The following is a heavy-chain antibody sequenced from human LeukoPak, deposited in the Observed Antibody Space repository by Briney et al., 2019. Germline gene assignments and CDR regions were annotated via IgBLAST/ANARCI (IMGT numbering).Heavy chain of an antibody. Sequence: GGSLRLSCAGSGFTFSSYWMYRVRQTPGKGLVWVSRLSPDGSITTYADSVKGRFTISRDNAKNTLYLQMSSLRAEDTAMYYCVRSIDYWGQGTLVTVSS. V-gene: IGHV3-74*01. J-gene: IGHJ4*02. CDR1: GFTFSSYW. CDR3: VRSIDY. CDR2: LSPDGSIT.